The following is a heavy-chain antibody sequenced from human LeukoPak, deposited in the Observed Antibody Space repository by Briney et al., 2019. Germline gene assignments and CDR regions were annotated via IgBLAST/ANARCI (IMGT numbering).Heavy chain of an antibody. Sequence: GSLRLSCAASGFTFSSYAMGWVRQPPGKGLECIGYIYYTGSTNYNTSLKSRVTISVDTSKNQFSLKLNSVTAADTAVYCCARITYGANHFDIWGQGTMVTVSS. D-gene: IGHD4-23*01. CDR2: IYYTGST. V-gene: IGHV4-59*01. J-gene: IGHJ3*02. CDR1: GFTFSSYA. CDR3: ARITYGANHFDI.